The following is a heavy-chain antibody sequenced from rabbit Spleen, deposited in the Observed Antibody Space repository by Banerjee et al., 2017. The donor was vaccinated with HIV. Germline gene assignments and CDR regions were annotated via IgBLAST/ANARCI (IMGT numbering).Heavy chain of an antibody. CDR1: GVSFSSNHY. D-gene: IGHD6-1*01. V-gene: IGHV1S40*01. CDR3: VREAGYGGYGDANL. CDR2: IVPIFSFT. J-gene: IGHJ4*01. Sequence: QSLEESGGDLVKPGASLTLTCTASGVSFSSNHYMCWVRQAPGKGLEWIGYIVPIFSFTYYANWVNGRFTISSHNAQNTLYLQLNSLTAADTATYFCVREAGYGGYGDANLWGPGTLVTV.